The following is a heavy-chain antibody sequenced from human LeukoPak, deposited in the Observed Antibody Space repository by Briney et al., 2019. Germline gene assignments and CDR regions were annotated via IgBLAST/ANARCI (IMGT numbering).Heavy chain of an antibody. D-gene: IGHD3-3*01. J-gene: IGHJ4*02. CDR1: GYTFSDYY. Sequence: GASVKVSCKASGYTFSDYYIHWVRQAPGQGLEWMGWIIPNSGGTNYAQKFQGRVTLTRDTSISTAYMELSSLRSDDTAVYYCARGDYDFWSGYYYYFDYWGQGTLVTVSS. V-gene: IGHV1-2*02. CDR2: IIPNSGGT. CDR3: ARGDYDFWSGYYYYFDY.